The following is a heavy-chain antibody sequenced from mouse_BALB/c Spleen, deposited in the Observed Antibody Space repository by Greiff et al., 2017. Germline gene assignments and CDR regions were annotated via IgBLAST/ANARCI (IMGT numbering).Heavy chain of an antibody. D-gene: IGHD1-1*01. CDR1: GFTFSSFG. CDR2: ISSGSSTI. CDR3: ARWGTTVVAHYYAMDY. V-gene: IGHV5-17*02. Sequence: EVQLVESGGGLVQPGGSRKLSCAASGFTFSSFGMHWVRQAPEKGLEWVAYISSGSSTIYYADTVKGRFTISRDNPKNTLFLQMTSLRSEDTAMYSCARWGTTVVAHYYAMDYWGQGTSVTVSS. J-gene: IGHJ4*01.